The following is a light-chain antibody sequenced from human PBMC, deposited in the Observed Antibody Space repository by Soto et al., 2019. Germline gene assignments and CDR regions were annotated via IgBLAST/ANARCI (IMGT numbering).Light chain of an antibody. CDR3: QQRSNWPSIT. CDR1: QSVSSY. CDR2: DAS. J-gene: IGKJ5*01. V-gene: IGKV3-11*01. Sequence: EIVLTQSPATLSLSPGERATLSCRASQSVSSYLAWYQQKPGQAPRLLIYDASNRATGIPARFSGSGSGTDFTLTISSLEPEDFAVYHCQQRSNWPSITFGQGRRLEI.